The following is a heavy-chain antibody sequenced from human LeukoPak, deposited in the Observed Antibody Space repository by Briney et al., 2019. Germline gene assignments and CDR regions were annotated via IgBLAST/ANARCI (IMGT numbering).Heavy chain of an antibody. D-gene: IGHD2-15*01. V-gene: IGHV1-8*01. CDR2: MTPNSGNT. CDR1: GYTFTSYD. Sequence: ASVTVSCTASGYTFTSYDINWVRQATGQGLEWMGWMTPNSGNTGYSQKFQGRVTMTRNTSISTAYMELSSLRSEDTAVYYCARPADCSGGSCYSINVWGQGTTVTVSS. J-gene: IGHJ6*02. CDR3: ARPADCSGGSCYSINV.